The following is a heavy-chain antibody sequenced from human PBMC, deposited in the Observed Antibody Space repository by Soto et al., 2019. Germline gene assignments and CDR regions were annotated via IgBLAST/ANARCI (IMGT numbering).Heavy chain of an antibody. CDR3: ARYGTGGYDFWSGYSSNYYYGMDV. CDR2: INPSSGGT. CDR1: GYTFTGYY. Sequence: ASVKVSCKASGYTFTGYYMHWVRQAPGQGLEWMGWINPSSGGTNYAQKFQGWVTMTRDTSISTAYMELSRLRSDDTAVYYCARYGTGGYDFWSGYSSNYYYGMDVWGQGTTVTVSS. D-gene: IGHD3-3*01. V-gene: IGHV1-2*04. J-gene: IGHJ6*02.